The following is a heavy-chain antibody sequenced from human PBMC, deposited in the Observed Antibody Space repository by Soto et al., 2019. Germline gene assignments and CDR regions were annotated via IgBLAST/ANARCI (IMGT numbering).Heavy chain of an antibody. CDR1: SGSISSSNW. Sequence: SETLSLTCAVSSGSISSSNWWSWVRQPPGKGLEWIGEIYHSGSTNYNPSLKSRVTISVDKSKNQFSLKLSSVTAADTAVYYCSRHITGWYFDLWGRGTLVTVSS. D-gene: IGHD1-20*01. CDR3: SRHITGWYFDL. CDR2: IYHSGST. V-gene: IGHV4-4*02. J-gene: IGHJ2*01.